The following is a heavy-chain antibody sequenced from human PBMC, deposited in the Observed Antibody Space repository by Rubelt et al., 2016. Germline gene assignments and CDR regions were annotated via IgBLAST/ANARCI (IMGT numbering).Heavy chain of an antibody. Sequence: QVQLVQSGAEVKKPGSSVKVSCKASGGTFSSYAISWVRQAPGQGLEWMGRIIPILGIANYAQKVQGRVTITADKATSTAYMELSSLRSEDTAVYYCARVTGTTTGLDYWGQGTLVTVSS. D-gene: IGHD1-7*01. V-gene: IGHV1-69*04. CDR3: ARVTGTTTGLDY. CDR1: GGTFSSYA. CDR2: IIPILGIA. J-gene: IGHJ4*02.